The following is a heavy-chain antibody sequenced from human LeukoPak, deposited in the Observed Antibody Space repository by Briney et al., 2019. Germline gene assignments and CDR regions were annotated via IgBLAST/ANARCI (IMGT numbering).Heavy chain of an antibody. Sequence: ASVKVSCKASGGTFSSYAISWVRQAPGQGLEWMGWISAYNGNTNYAQKLQGRVTMTTDTSTSTAYMELRSLRSDDTAVYYCARDPSIAAAGSDWYFDLWGRGTLVTVSS. CDR3: ARDPSIAAAGSDWYFDL. J-gene: IGHJ2*01. CDR1: GGTFSSYA. CDR2: ISAYNGNT. V-gene: IGHV1-18*01. D-gene: IGHD6-13*01.